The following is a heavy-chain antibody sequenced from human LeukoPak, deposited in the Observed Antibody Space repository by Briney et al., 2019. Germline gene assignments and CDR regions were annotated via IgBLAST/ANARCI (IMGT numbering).Heavy chain of an antibody. CDR2: IRSKADGGTT. D-gene: IGHD3-10*01. J-gene: IGHJ4*02. CDR3: TTGALDY. Sequence: GGSVRLSCAASGFTFTNAWMSWVSQAPGIGLEWVGRIRSKADGGTTDYTAPVKGRFSMSRDDSNNMLYLQMNSLKTEDTAVYYCTTGALDYWGQGTLVTVSS. V-gene: IGHV3-15*01. CDR1: GFTFTNAW.